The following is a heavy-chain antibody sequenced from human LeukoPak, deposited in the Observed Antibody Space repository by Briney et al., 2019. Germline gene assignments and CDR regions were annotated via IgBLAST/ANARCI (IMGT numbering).Heavy chain of an antibody. V-gene: IGHV4-34*01. CDR1: GGSFSGYY. CDR3: ATAYSGSDHNWFDP. Sequence: PSETLSLTCAVYGGSFSGYYWSWIRQPPGKGLEWIGEINHSGSTNYNPSLESRVTISVDTSKNQFSLKLSSVTAADTAVYYCATAYSGSDHNWFDPWGQGTLVTVSS. D-gene: IGHD1-26*01. CDR2: INHSGST. J-gene: IGHJ5*02.